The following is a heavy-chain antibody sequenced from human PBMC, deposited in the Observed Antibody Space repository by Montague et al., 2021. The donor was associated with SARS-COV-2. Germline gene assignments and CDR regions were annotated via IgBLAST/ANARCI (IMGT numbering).Heavy chain of an antibody. CDR3: ARSYGTTVVTRAFDY. CDR2: IDWGDDK. D-gene: IGHD4-23*01. J-gene: IGHJ4*02. V-gene: IGHV2-70*01. Sequence: PALVNPTQTLTLTCTFSGFSLSTSGMCVSWIRQPPGKALEWLTLIDWGDDKYYSTSLKTRLTISKDTSKNQVVLTMTNMDPVDTATYYCARSYGTTVVTRAFDYWGQGTLVTVSS. CDR1: GFSLSTSGMC.